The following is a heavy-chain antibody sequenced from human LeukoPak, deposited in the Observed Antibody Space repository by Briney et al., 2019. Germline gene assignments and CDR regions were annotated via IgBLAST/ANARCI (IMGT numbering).Heavy chain of an antibody. CDR1: GFTFNVYA. Sequence: GGSLRLSCAASGFTFNVYALYWVRQAPGKGLEWVAVILNDGSNKYYIDSVKGRFTISRDNSKRTLYLQMNSLRAEDTAVYYCADGQNYWGQGALVTVSS. CDR3: ADGQNY. D-gene: IGHD5-24*01. J-gene: IGHJ4*02. V-gene: IGHV3-30-3*01. CDR2: ILNDGSNK.